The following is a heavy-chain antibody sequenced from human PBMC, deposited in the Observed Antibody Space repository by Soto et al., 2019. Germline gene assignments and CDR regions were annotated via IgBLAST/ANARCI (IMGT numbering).Heavy chain of an antibody. CDR3: ARSSRYSYGLYYGMDV. J-gene: IGHJ6*02. D-gene: IGHD5-18*01. CDR1: GYTFTSYG. V-gene: IGHV1-18*01. Sequence: ASVKVSCKASGYTFTSYGISWVRQAPGQGLEWMGWISAYNGNTNYAQKLQGRVTMTTDTSTSTAYMELRSLRSDDTAVYYCARSSRYSYGLYYGMDVWGQGTTVTVSS. CDR2: ISAYNGNT.